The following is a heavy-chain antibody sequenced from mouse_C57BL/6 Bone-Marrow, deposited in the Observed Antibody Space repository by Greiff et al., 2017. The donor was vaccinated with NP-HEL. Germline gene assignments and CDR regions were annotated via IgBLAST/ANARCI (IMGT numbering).Heavy chain of an antibody. Sequence: VKLQESGAELVRPGASVTLSCKASGYTFTDYEMHWVKQTPVHGLEWIGAIDPETGGTAYNQKFKGKAILTADKSSSTAYMELRSLTSEDSAVYYCTSTRYYFDYWGQGTTLTVSS. CDR2: IDPETGGT. D-gene: IGHD1-1*01. V-gene: IGHV1-15*01. J-gene: IGHJ2*01. CDR3: TSTRYYFDY. CDR1: GYTFTDYE.